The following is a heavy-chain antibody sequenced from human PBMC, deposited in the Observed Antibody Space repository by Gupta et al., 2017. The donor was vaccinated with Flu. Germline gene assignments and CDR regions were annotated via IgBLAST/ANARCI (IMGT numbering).Heavy chain of an antibody. CDR3: AYTSEEDYCGNYYYAMDV. CDR1: GGTFSTSS. J-gene: IGHJ6*02. D-gene: IGHD2-21*01. V-gene: IGHV1-69*01. CDR2: IMTIFGTP. Sequence: QVQLVQSGAEVKKPGSSVKVSCKASGGTFSTSSISWVRQAPGQGLEWMGEIMTIFGTPDYAQKFQVIITITADESTSTAYMDLTNLRSEATAVYYCAYTSEEDYCGNYYYAMDVCGLVTTGT.